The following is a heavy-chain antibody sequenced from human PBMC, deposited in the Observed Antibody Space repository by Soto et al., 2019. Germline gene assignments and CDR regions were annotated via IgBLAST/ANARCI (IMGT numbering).Heavy chain of an antibody. D-gene: IGHD4-17*01. J-gene: IGHJ4*02. CDR3: AKECLRWHQNSLNYFDY. CDR1: GLTFRSYW. V-gene: IGHV3-NL1*01. Sequence: PGGSLRLSCAASGLTFRSYWMHWVRQAPGKGLVWVSVIYSGGSTYYAVSVKGRFTISRDNSKNTLYLQMNSLRAEDTAVYYCAKECLRWHQNSLNYFDYWGQGTLVTVAS. CDR2: IYSGGST.